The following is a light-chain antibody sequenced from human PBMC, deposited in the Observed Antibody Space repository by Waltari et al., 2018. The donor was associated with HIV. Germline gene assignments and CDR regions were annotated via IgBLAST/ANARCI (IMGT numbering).Light chain of an antibody. Sequence: QSALPQPASVSGSPGQSIAISCTGSTSDIGAYNYVSWFQQHPGKAPKLIIFEVSNRPSGVSNRFSGSKSGNTASLTISGLQAEDEADYYCSTYTGRGTDTVLFAGGTKLTVL. CDR1: TSDIGAYNY. CDR3: STYTGRGTDTVL. J-gene: IGLJ2*01. V-gene: IGLV2-14*01. CDR2: EVS.